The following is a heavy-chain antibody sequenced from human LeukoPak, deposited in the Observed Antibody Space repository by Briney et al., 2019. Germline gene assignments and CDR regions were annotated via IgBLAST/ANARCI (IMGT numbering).Heavy chain of an antibody. Sequence: GSVKVSCKASGYTFTGYYIHWVRQAPGQGLEWMGWINPNSGGTKYAQKFQDRITMTRDTSISAVYMELSRLRSDDTAVYYCARDLFQNGFDPWGQGTLVTVSS. CDR3: ARDLFQNGFDP. CDR1: GYTFTGYY. CDR2: INPNSGGT. J-gene: IGHJ5*02. V-gene: IGHV1-2*02. D-gene: IGHD3-3*01.